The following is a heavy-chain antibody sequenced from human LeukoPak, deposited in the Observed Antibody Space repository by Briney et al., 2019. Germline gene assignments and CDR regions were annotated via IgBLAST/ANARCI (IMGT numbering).Heavy chain of an antibody. J-gene: IGHJ4*02. D-gene: IGHD2-2*01. CDR1: GFTFSDYY. V-gene: IGHV4-34*01. CDR3: ARQSVDCSSSSCYSFDY. Sequence: GSLRLSCAASGFTFSDYYMSWIRQPPGKGLEWIGEINHSGSTNYNPSLKSRVTISVDTSKNQFSLKLSSVTAADTAVYYCARQSVDCSSSSCYSFDYWGQGTLVTVSS. CDR2: INHSGST.